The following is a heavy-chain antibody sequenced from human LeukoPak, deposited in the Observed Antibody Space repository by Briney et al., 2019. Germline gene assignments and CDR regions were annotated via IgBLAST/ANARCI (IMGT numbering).Heavy chain of an antibody. Sequence: GASVKVSCKASGYDFISYGFTWVRQAPGRGLEWMGWISAYNGNTNYAPSLQARVSRTTDASASTVSIEVRSLTPDDTAVYYCAEGAKSGLHYWGQGTLVTVSS. CDR1: GYDFISYG. D-gene: IGHD6-25*01. CDR3: AEGAKSGLHY. V-gene: IGHV1-18*01. CDR2: ISAYNGNT. J-gene: IGHJ4*02.